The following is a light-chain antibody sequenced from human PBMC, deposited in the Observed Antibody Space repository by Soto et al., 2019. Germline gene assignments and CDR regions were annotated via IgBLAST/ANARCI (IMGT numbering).Light chain of an antibody. Sequence: AIRMTQSPSSLSASTGYRVTLNSRASQGISSYLAWYQQKPGKAPKLLIYAASTLQSGVPSRFSGSGSGTDFTLTISCLQSEDFATYYCQQYYSYPLTFGGGTKVDIK. V-gene: IGKV1-8*01. CDR2: AAS. CDR1: QGISSY. CDR3: QQYYSYPLT. J-gene: IGKJ4*01.